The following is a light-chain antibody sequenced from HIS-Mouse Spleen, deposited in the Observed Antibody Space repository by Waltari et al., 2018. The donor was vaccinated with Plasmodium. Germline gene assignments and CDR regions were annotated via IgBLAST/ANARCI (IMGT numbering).Light chain of an antibody. V-gene: IGLV1-47*01. Sequence: QSVLPQPPSASGTPGQRVPISCSGSSPNLGRNYVTWYLQLPGTAPKLLIYRNKQRPSGVPDRFSGSKSGTSASLAISGLRSEDEADYYCAAWDDSLSGRVFGGGTKLTVL. CDR2: RNK. CDR1: SPNLGRNY. J-gene: IGLJ3*02. CDR3: AAWDDSLSGRV.